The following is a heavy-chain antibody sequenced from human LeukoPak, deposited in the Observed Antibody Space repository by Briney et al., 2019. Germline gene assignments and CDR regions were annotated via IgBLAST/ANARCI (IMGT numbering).Heavy chain of an antibody. V-gene: IGHV3-23*01. Sequence: PGGSLRLSCAASGFTFSSYTMSWARQAPGRGLEWVSAISGSGGSTYYADSVKGRFTISRDNFKHTLYLQMNSLRAEDTAVYYCARSGSGSYFLDYWGQGTLVTVSS. J-gene: IGHJ4*02. CDR2: ISGSGGST. D-gene: IGHD3-10*01. CDR3: ARSGSGSYFLDY. CDR1: GFTFSSYT.